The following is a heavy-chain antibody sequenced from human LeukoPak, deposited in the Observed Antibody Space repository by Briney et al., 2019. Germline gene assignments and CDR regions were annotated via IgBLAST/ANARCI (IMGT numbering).Heavy chain of an antibody. CDR2: ISSSSSYI. CDR3: ARDPDSSGSLSWFDP. V-gene: IGHV3-21*01. Sequence: PGGSLRLSCAASGFTFSSYSMNWVRQAPGKGLEWVSSISSSSSYIYYADSVKGRFTISRDNAKNSLYLQMNSLRAEDTAVYYCARDPDSSGSLSWFDPWGQATLVTVSS. J-gene: IGHJ5*02. D-gene: IGHD3-22*01. CDR1: GFTFSSYS.